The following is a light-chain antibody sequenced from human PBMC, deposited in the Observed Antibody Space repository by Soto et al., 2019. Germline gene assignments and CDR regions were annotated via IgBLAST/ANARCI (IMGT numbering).Light chain of an antibody. J-gene: IGKJ1*01. CDR1: QTISSW. CDR3: QHYNSDSEA. V-gene: IGKV1-5*03. CDR2: KAS. Sequence: DIQMTQSPSTLSGSVGDIVTITARASQTISSWLAWYQQKPGKAPKLLIYKASTLKSGVPSRFSGSGSGTEFTLTISSLQPDDFETYYCQHYNSDSEAFGQGTKVDIK.